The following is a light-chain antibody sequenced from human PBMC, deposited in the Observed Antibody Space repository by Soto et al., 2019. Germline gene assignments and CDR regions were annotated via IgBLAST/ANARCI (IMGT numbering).Light chain of an antibody. V-gene: IGLV2-11*01. Sequence: QSALTQPRSVSGSPGQSVTISCTGTSSDVGGYNYVSWYQQHPGKAPKLMIYDVSKRPSGVPDRFSGSKSGNTASLTTSGLQAEDEADYYCYSYADSYSQVVFGGGTKVTVL. CDR1: SSDVGGYNY. CDR2: DVS. CDR3: YSYADSYSQVV. J-gene: IGLJ2*01.